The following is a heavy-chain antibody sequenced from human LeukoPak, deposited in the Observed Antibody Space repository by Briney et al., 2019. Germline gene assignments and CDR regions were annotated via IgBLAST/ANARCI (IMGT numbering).Heavy chain of an antibody. CDR3: TRVIVEVPGVSDYCDY. D-gene: IGHD2-2*01. V-gene: IGHV3-53*01. CDR2: FYSGGAT. CDR1: GFTVSSNY. Sequence: GGSLRLSCAASGFTVSSNYMSWVRQAPGKGLEWVSVFYSGGATYYADSVKGRFTISRDNSKNTLYLQMNSLRAEDTAVYYCTRVIVEVPGVSDYCDYWGQGTLVTVSS. J-gene: IGHJ4*02.